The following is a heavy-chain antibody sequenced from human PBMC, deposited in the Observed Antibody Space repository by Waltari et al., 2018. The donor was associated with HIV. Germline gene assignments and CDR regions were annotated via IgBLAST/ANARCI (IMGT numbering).Heavy chain of an antibody. CDR3: AREWTTGTALNY. CDR1: GFSFGHYW. V-gene: IGHV3-7*01. Sequence: EVQVVEAGGGLVRPGGSLRLSCVGSGFSFGHYWMSWVRQDPGEWLEWMANIRTDASEKYYVDSVKSRFSISRDNAKNLVFLQMGSLRVDDTAVYFCAREWTTGTALNYWGQGTLVTVSS. CDR2: IRTDASEK. J-gene: IGHJ4*02. D-gene: IGHD2-21*02.